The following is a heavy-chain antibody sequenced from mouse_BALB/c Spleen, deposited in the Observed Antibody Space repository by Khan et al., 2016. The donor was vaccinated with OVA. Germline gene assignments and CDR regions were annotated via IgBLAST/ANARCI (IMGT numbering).Heavy chain of an antibody. CDR1: GYSFTSYY. V-gene: IGHV1-42*01. CDR2: VNTYSGGT. CDR3: TRHGYVAWFTY. Sequence: VQLEQSGPELMKPGASVKISCKASGYSFTSYYLYWVMQSHGKSLEWIGYVNTYSGGTTYNQNFKGRVTFTVDKSSSTAYMQLSNLTSEDTAVYYCTRHGYVAWFTYWGQGTMVTVSA. D-gene: IGHD2-2*01. J-gene: IGHJ3*01.